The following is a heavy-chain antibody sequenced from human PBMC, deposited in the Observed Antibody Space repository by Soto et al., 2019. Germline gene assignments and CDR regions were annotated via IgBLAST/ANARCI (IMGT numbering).Heavy chain of an antibody. Sequence: QITLRESGPSLVKPTETLTLTCTFSGFSLTTTGVGVGWIRQPPGKAPEWLAVVFWDDGERYSPSLKSRVTIAKDTSKNQVVLTMTNMDPVDTATYYCTQIYGSGSWGWYFHSWGQGTLVTVSS. D-gene: IGHD1-26*01. CDR1: GFSLTTTGVG. J-gene: IGHJ4*02. CDR2: VFWDDGE. CDR3: TQIYGSGSWGWYFHS. V-gene: IGHV2-5*02.